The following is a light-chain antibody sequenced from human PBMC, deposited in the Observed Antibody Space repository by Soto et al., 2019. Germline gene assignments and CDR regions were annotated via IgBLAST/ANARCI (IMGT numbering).Light chain of an antibody. CDR3: QAWGTGIL. CDR2: RESDGSH. V-gene: IGLV4-69*01. Sequence: QSVLTQSPSASSSLVASVKLTCTLSIWHSSDAIAWHQHQPETGPRYLMKRESDGSHSKGDGIPDRFSGSSSGAERYLTVSGLQSEDEADYYCQAWGTGILFGGGTQLTVL. CDR1: IWHSSDA. J-gene: IGLJ7*01.